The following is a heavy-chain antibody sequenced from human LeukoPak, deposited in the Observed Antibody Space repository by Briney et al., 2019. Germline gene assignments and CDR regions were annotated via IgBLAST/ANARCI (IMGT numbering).Heavy chain of an antibody. D-gene: IGHD6-13*01. CDR2: IKQDGSEK. J-gene: IGHJ4*02. Sequence: GGPLRLSCAASGFTFSNYWMSWVRQAPGKGLEWVAKIKQDGSEKNYVDSVKGRFTISRDNAKNSLYLQMSSLSAEDTALYYCARGDGSSWVDYWGQGTLVTVSS. CDR3: ARGDGSSWVDY. CDR1: GFTFSNYW. V-gene: IGHV3-7*01.